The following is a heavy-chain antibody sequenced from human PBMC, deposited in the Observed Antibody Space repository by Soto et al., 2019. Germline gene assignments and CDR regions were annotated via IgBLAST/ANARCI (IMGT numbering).Heavy chain of an antibody. CDR2: ISGSGGST. V-gene: IGHV3-23*01. D-gene: IGHD3-16*02. Sequence: EVQLLESGGGLVQPGGSLRLSCAASGFTFSSYAMSWVRQAPGKGLEWVSAISGSGGSTYYADSVKGRFTISRDNSKNTLYLQMNSLRAEDTAVYYCATPLSNYDYVWGSYRYTGYFDYWGQGTLVTVSS. J-gene: IGHJ4*02. CDR3: ATPLSNYDYVWGSYRYTGYFDY. CDR1: GFTFSSYA.